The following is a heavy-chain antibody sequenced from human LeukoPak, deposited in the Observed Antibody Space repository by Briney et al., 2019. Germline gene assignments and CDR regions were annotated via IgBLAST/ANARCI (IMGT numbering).Heavy chain of an antibody. CDR3: AREARYSSSKFDP. Sequence: GASVKVSCKASGYTFTGYYMHWVRQAPGQGLEWMGRIIPNSGGTNYAQKFQGRVTMTRDTSISTAYMELSRLRSDDTAVYYCAREARYSSSKFDPWGQGTLVTVSS. D-gene: IGHD6-13*01. CDR2: IIPNSGGT. CDR1: GYTFTGYY. J-gene: IGHJ5*02. V-gene: IGHV1-2*06.